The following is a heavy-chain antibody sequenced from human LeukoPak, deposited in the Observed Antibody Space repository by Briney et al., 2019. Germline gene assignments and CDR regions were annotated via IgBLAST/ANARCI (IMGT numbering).Heavy chain of an antibody. CDR2: ISVYNGNT. CDR1: GYTFSNYA. Sequence: GASVKVSCKASGYTFSNYAITWVRQAPGQGLEWMGWISVYNGNTNYIQNLQGRVTMTTDISTSTAYMELSSLRSEDTAVYYCARGGIAVAGYYYYMDVWGKGTTVTISS. CDR3: ARGGIAVAGYYYYMDV. D-gene: IGHD6-19*01. J-gene: IGHJ6*03. V-gene: IGHV1-18*01.